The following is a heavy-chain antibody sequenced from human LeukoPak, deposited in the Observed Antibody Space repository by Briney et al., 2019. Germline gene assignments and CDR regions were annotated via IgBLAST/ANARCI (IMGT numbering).Heavy chain of an antibody. J-gene: IGHJ3*02. CDR3: ARGRRSYYSNAFDI. Sequence: PGKSLRLSCAASGFIFSNFGMHWVRQAPGKGLEWVAVVSYDGSNKYYADSVKGRFTISRDNSKNTLSLQMSSLRAEDTAVYYCARGRRSYYSNAFDIWGQGTMVTVSS. CDR1: GFIFSNFG. CDR2: VSYDGSNK. D-gene: IGHD3-10*01. V-gene: IGHV3-30*03.